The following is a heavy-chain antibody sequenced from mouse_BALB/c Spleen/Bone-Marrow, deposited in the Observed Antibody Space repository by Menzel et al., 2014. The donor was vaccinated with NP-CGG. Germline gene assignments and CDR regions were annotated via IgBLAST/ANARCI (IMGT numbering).Heavy chain of an antibody. CDR3: ARFPMDY. CDR2: IRNKANGYTT. V-gene: IGHV7-3*02. CDR1: GFTFTDYY. Sequence: EVQGVESGGGLVQPGGSLGLSCTTSGFTFTDYYMSWVRQPPGKALEWLAFIRNKANGYTTEYSASVKGRFTISRDNSQSILYLQMNTLRAEDSATYYCARFPMDYWGQGTSVTVSS. J-gene: IGHJ4*01.